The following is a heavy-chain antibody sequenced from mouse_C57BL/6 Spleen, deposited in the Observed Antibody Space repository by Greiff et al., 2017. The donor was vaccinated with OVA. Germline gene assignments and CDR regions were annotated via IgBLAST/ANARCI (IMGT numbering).Heavy chain of an antibody. D-gene: IGHD2-3*01. J-gene: IGHJ4*01. Sequence: VQLQQSGAELVKPGASVKMSCKASGYTFTSYWITWVKQRPGQGLEWIGDIYPGSGSTNYNEKFKSKATLTVDTSSSTAYMQLSSLTSEDSAVYYCARRGTIYDGPRYAMDYWGQGTSVTVSS. CDR2: IYPGSGST. CDR1: GYTFTSYW. V-gene: IGHV1-55*01. CDR3: ARRGTIYDGPRYAMDY.